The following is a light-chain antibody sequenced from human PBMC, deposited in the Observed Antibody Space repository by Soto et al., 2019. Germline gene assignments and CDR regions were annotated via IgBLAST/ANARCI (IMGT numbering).Light chain of an antibody. J-gene: IGLJ2*01. CDR1: GSNIGNFNF. CDR3: SSYAGSNTMV. V-gene: IGLV2-14*02. Sequence: QSALTQPASVSGSPGQSITISCTGTGSNIGNFNFVSWYQHQPGKAPKLMIYEADNRPSGVSIRFSGSKSGSTASLTISGLQAEDEADYYCSSYAGSNTMVFGGGTKLTVL. CDR2: EAD.